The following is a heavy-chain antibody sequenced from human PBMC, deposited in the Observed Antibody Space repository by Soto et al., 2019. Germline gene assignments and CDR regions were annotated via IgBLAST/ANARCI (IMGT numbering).Heavy chain of an antibody. CDR1: GFTFSSYG. CDR3: ARGVGSYYYGMDV. J-gene: IGHJ6*02. V-gene: IGHV3-33*01. CDR2: IWYDGSNK. D-gene: IGHD1-26*01. Sequence: GGSLRLSCAASGFTFSSYGMHWVRQAPGKGLEWVAVIWYDGSNKYYADSVKGRFTISRDNSKNTLYLQMNSLRAEDTAVYYCARGVGSYYYGMDVWGQGXTVTVYS.